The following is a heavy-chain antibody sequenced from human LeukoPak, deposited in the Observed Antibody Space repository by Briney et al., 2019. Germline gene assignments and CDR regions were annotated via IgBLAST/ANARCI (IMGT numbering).Heavy chain of an antibody. D-gene: IGHD3-9*01. CDR3: GRFDCYDVVGCYNH. V-gene: IGHV4-59*08. CDR1: GDSVTTYY. J-gene: IGHJ5*02. CDR2: VSHDGTT. Sequence: SEALSHTCSDSGDSVTTYYWSWIRQAIGKGWEWIGYVSHDGTTNYTPSLMCRVIMSVATANNTTSRRLTSVTTADSAIYYCGRFDCYDVVGCYNHWGRGTRVTVS.